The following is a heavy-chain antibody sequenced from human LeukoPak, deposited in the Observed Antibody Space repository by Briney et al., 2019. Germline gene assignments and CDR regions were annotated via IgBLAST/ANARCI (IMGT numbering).Heavy chain of an antibody. D-gene: IGHD6-19*01. CDR1: GYTFTDYY. CDR3: ARVATIAVAGTVPDYFNF. J-gene: IGHJ4*02. Sequence: GASVKVSCKASGYTFTDYYLHWVRQAPGQGLEWMGWINPNSGGTTYAQKFQGRVTVTRDTSISTAHMELSRLRSDDTAVYYRARVATIAVAGTVPDYFNFWGQGTPVTVSS. CDR2: INPNSGGT. V-gene: IGHV1-2*02.